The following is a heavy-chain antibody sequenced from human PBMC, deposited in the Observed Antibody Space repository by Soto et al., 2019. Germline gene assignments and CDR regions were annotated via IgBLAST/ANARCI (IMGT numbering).Heavy chain of an antibody. V-gene: IGHV2-5*01. CDR1: GFSPTANTVA. Sequence: QITLKESGPTLVKPTPTLTLTCTFSGFSPTANTVAVGWIRQPPGKALEWLAIVYGSGGKFYSPSLKSRLTIPKDTSTNQVVLTMTNMVPADTATYYCARRNDPYYFDSWGQGTLVTVSS. D-gene: IGHD1-1*01. CDR2: VYGSGGK. CDR3: ARRNDPYYFDS. J-gene: IGHJ4*02.